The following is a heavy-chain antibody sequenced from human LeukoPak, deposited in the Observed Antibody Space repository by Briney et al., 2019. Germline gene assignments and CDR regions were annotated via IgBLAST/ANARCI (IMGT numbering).Heavy chain of an antibody. V-gene: IGHV3-53*01. CDR2: IYSGGST. D-gene: IGHD3-10*01. J-gene: IGHJ5*02. CDR3: ARSVTMVRGRAWFDP. CDR1: GFTVSSNY. Sequence: AGGSLRLSCAASGFTVSSNYMSWVRQAPGKGLEWVSVIYSGGSTYYADSVKGRFTISRDNAKNSLYLQMNSLRAEDTAVYYCARSVTMVRGRAWFDPWGQGTLVTVSS.